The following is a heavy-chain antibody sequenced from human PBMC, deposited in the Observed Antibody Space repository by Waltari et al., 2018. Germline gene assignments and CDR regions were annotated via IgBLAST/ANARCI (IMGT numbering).Heavy chain of an antibody. CDR3: HLTGRNIVVMAATSPSFYSYIDV. D-gene: IGHD2-15*01. CDR1: GYTLAGFS. V-gene: IGHV1-24*01. CDR2: LAPKDGHA. Sequence: QVQVEQSGAEVKQPGASVKVSCKVSGYTLAGFSIHWVRRAPGKGLEWLGRLAPKDGHAAHAQNFQGRVTMTEDSSTDTAYMELTSLIPEGSALYYCHLTGRNIVVMAATSPSFYSYIDVWGRGTTVTVSS. J-gene: IGHJ6*03.